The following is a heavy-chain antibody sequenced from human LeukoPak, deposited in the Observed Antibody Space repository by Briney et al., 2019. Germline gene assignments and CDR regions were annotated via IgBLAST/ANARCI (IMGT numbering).Heavy chain of an antibody. V-gene: IGHV3-53*01. D-gene: IGHD6-6*01. J-gene: IGHJ4*02. CDR2: IHSGGVT. CDR3: ASSVYSGSPTKSFDY. Sequence: GGSLRLSCAASGFTVSSQYMNWVRQAPGKGLEWVSVIHSGGVTYYADPVKGRFTISRDNSKNILYLQMDSLRADDTAIYYCASSVYSGSPTKSFDYWGRGTLITVSS. CDR1: GFTVSSQY.